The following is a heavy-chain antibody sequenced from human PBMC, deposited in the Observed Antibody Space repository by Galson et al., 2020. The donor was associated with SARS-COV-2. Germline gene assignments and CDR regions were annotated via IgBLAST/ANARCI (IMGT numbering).Heavy chain of an antibody. D-gene: IGHD5-18*01. V-gene: IGHV4-39*07. CDR3: ARGRRESWIQLWVRGAFDY. Sequence: SETLSLTCTVSGGSISSSSYYWGWIRQPHGKGLEWIGSIYYSGSTYYNPSLKSRVTISVDTSKNQFSLKLSSVTAADTAVYYCARGRRESWIQLWVRGAFDYWGQGTLVTVSS. J-gene: IGHJ4*02. CDR1: GGSISSSSYY. CDR2: IYYSGST.